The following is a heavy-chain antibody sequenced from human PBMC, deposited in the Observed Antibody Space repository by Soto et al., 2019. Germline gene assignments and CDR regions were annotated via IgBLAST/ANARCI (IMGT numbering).Heavy chain of an antibody. Sequence: SETLSLTCTVSGGSVSSGSYYWSWIRQPPGKGLEWIGYIYYSGSTNYNPSLKSRVTISVDTSKNQFSLKLSSVTAADTAVYYCARASSGVVIFPHYYFDYWGQGTLVTVSS. CDR3: ARASSGVVIFPHYYFDY. D-gene: IGHD3-3*01. CDR2: IYYSGST. J-gene: IGHJ4*02. CDR1: GGSVSSGSYY. V-gene: IGHV4-61*01.